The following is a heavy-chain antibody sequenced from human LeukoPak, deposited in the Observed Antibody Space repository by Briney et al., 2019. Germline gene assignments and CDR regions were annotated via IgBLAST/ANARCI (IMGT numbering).Heavy chain of an antibody. CDR1: GFTFNTYA. D-gene: IGHD4-23*01. J-gene: IGHJ4*02. CDR3: ARGRTTVVTLGGY. V-gene: IGHV3-23*01. CDR2: ISASGGST. Sequence: GGSLRLSCAASGFTFNTYAMSWVRQAPGKGLEWVSGISASGGSTYYADSVKGRFTISRDNSKNTLYLQMNSLRAEDTAVYYCARGRTTVVTLGGYWGQGTLVTVSS.